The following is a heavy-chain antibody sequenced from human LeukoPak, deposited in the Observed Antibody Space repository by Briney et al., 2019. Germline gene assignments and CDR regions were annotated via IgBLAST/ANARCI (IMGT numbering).Heavy chain of an antibody. J-gene: IGHJ4*02. D-gene: IGHD1-26*01. CDR1: GYTFTDYY. CDR3: ATDAKWELLGFDY. V-gene: IGHV1-2*02. Sequence: ASVKVSCKASGYTFTDYYLHWVRQAPGQGLEWMGWINPSSGDTNFAQKFQDRVSITRDTSINTVYMELSRLRSDDTAVYYCATDAKWELLGFDYWGQGTLVTVSS. CDR2: INPSSGDT.